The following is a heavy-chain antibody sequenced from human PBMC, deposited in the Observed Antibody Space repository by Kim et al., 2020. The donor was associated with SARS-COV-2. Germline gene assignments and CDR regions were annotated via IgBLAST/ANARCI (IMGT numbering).Heavy chain of an antibody. D-gene: IGHD3-10*01. V-gene: IGHV3-33*06. CDR2: IWYDGSNK. CDR1: GFTFSSYA. CDR3: AKELTYYYGSGSYYRPFDY. J-gene: IGHJ4*02. Sequence: GGSLRLSCAASGFTFSSYAMHWVRQAPGKGLEWVAVIWYDGSNKYYADSVKGRFTISRDNSKNTLYLQMNSLRAEDTAVYYCAKELTYYYGSGSYYRPFDYWGQGTLVTVSS.